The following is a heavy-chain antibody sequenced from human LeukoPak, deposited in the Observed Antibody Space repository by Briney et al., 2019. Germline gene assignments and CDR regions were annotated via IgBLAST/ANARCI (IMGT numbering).Heavy chain of an antibody. CDR3: ARQWGVGYCSSTSCYTGAFDI. J-gene: IGHJ3*02. V-gene: IGHV4-39*01. Sequence: PSETLSLTCTVSGGSISSSSYYWGWIRQPPGKGLEWIGSTYYSGSTYYNPSLKGRVTISVDTSKNQFSLKLSSVTAADTAVYYCARQWGVGYCSSTSCYTGAFDIWGQGTMVTVSS. D-gene: IGHD2-2*02. CDR1: GGSISSSSYY. CDR2: TYYSGST.